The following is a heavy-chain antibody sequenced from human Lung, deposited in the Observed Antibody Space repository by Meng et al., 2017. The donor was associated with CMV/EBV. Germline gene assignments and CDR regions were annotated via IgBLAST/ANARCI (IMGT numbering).Heavy chain of an antibody. CDR3: AMGSDAYA. Sequence: EVQLVEVGGGLVKAGGSLRLSCAASGFTFSDFAMTWVRQVPGQGLEWVSIITKEGTTYYAESVKGRFSITRDNFKNTVYVDMKTLRAEDTALYYCAMGSDAYAWGQGTLVTVSS. J-gene: IGHJ5*02. CDR2: ITKEGTT. V-gene: IGHV3-23*04. D-gene: IGHD3-16*01. CDR1: GFTFSDFA.